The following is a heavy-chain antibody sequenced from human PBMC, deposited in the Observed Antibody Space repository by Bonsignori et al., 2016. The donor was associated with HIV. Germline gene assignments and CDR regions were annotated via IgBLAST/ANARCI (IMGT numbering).Heavy chain of an antibody. V-gene: IGHV4-38-2*01. CDR2: IYHSGNT. J-gene: IGHJ6*03. D-gene: IGHD2-2*02. CDR3: ARQSPPAITFYYYYYLDV. Sequence: SETLSLTCSVSGYSISSGYYWAWIRQPPGKGLEWIGTIYHSGNTYYNPSLKSRVTISVDTSTNHFSLRLSSVTAADTAVYYCARQSPPAITFYYYYYLDVWGKGTTVTVSS. CDR1: GYSISSGYY.